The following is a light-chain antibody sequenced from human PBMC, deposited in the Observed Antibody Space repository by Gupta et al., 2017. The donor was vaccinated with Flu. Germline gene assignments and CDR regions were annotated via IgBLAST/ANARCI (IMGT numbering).Light chain of an antibody. CDR2: GAS. J-gene: IGKJ1*01. Sequence: PATLSLSPGKRPTLSCRASQSVIDYLACYQQKPGQAPRLLISGASNRATGIPVRFSGSGSGTDFTLTISSLEAEDFAVYYCQQGRNWPRTFGQGTKVEIK. CDR3: QQGRNWPRT. V-gene: IGKV3-11*01. CDR1: QSVIDY.